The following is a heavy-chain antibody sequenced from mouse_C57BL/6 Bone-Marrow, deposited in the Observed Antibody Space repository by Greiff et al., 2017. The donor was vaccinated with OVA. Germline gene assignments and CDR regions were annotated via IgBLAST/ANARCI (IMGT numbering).Heavy chain of an antibody. D-gene: IGHD1-1*01. Sequence: QVTLKESGPGILQPSQTLSLTCSFSGFSLSTFGMGVGWLRQPSGKGLEWLAHIWWDDDKYYNPALKSRLTISKDTSKNQVCRKIDNVDTADTATDYCARVYGSSYFDYWGQGTTLTVSS. J-gene: IGHJ2*01. CDR3: ARVYGSSYFDY. CDR2: IWWDDDK. V-gene: IGHV8-8*01. CDR1: GFSLSTFGMG.